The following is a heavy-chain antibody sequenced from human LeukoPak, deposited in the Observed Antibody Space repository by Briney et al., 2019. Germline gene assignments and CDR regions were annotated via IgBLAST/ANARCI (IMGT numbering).Heavy chain of an antibody. CDR2: ISSSGSTI. J-gene: IGHJ4*02. Sequence: GGSLRLSCAASGFTFSSYEMNWVRQAPGKGLEWVSYISSSGSTIYYADSVKGRFTISRDNAKNSLYLQMNSLRAEDTAVYYCASSGDRENIFDYWGQGTLATVSS. CDR3: ASSGDRENIFDY. D-gene: IGHD2-21*02. V-gene: IGHV3-48*03. CDR1: GFTFSSYE.